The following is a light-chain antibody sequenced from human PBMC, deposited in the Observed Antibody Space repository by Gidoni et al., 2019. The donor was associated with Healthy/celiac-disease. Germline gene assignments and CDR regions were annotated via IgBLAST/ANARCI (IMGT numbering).Light chain of an antibody. J-gene: IGKJ4*01. CDR2: AAS. CDR1: QGISSY. V-gene: IGKV1-9*01. CDR3: QQLNSYPLT. Sequence: IQLTQSPSSLSASVGDRVTITCRASQGISSYLAWYQQKPGKAPTLLIYAASTVQSGVPSRFRGSGSGTDFTLTISSLQPEDVATYYCQQLNSYPLTFGGGTKVEIK.